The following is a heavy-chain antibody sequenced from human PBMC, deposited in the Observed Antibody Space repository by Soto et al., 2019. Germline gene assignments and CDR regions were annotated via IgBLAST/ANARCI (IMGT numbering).Heavy chain of an antibody. CDR3: ARLXXXXXXXXXXXXXXXFDP. V-gene: IGHV5-51*03. CDR1: XXXXXSYW. J-gene: IGHJ5*02. Sequence: EVQLVQSGAEVKKPGESLKISCKXXXXXXXSYWIGWVRXMPGXGXEWMGITYPGDSDTRYSPSFQGQVTISADKSISTAYLQWSSLKASDTAMYYCARLXXXXXXXXXXXXXXXFDPWGQGTLVTVSS. CDR2: TYPGDSDT.